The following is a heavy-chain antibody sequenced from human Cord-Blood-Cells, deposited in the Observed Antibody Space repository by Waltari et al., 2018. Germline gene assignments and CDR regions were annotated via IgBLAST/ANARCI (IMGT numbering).Heavy chain of an antibody. CDR2: IYPGDFYT. Sequence: EVQLVQSGAEVKKPGESLKISCKGSGYSFTSYWIGWVRQMPGKGLEWMGIIYPGDFYTRYSPSFQGQVTISADKSISTAYLQWSSLKASDTAMYYCARGSENYDFWSGYNWFDPWGQGTLVTVSS. V-gene: IGHV5-51*01. CDR3: ARGSENYDFWSGYNWFDP. J-gene: IGHJ5*02. CDR1: GYSFTSYW. D-gene: IGHD3-3*01.